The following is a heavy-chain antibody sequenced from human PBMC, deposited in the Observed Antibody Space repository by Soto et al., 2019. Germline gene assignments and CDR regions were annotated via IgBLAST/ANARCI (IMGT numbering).Heavy chain of an antibody. CDR2: IYYSGST. V-gene: IGHV4-59*01. D-gene: IGHD3-22*01. CDR3: ARVPYYYDSSAYYYYYYGMDV. CDR1: GGAIISYY. Sequence: PSETLSLTCTVSGGAIISYYCIFSRHAPLKGLEWIGYIYYSGSTNYNPSLKSRVTISVDTSKNQFSLKLSSVTAADTAVYYCARVPYYYDSSAYYYYYYGMDVWGQGTTVTVSS. J-gene: IGHJ6*02.